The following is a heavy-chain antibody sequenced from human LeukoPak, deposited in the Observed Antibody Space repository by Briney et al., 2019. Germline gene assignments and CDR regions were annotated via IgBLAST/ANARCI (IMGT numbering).Heavy chain of an antibody. CDR2: ISGTGTTI. Sequence: GGSLRLSCAASGFTFSDYEMNWARQAPGKGLEWVSHISGTGTTIHYADSVKGRSTISRDNAKSSLFLQMNSLRVEDTAVYYCARHLTGYYISWGQGTLVTVSS. CDR1: GFTFSDYE. V-gene: IGHV3-48*03. J-gene: IGHJ5*02. D-gene: IGHD3-9*01. CDR3: ARHLTGYYIS.